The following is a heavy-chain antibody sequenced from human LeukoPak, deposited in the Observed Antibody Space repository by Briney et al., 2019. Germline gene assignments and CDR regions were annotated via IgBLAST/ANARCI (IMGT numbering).Heavy chain of an antibody. V-gene: IGHV1-18*01. CDR2: ISPYNGNT. CDR1: GYDFTSVG. CDR3: ARAGPGSGWYFDY. J-gene: IGHJ4*02. Sequence: GASVKVSCKASGYDFTSVGISWVRRAPGQGLEWMGWISPYNGNTRYSQKFQGRVAMTTDTSTTTAYMELRRLRFNDTAVYYCARAGPGSGWYFDYWGQGTLVTVSS. D-gene: IGHD6-19*01.